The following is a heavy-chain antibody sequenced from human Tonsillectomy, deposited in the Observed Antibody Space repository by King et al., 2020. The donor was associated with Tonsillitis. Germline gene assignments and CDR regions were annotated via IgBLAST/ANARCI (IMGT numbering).Heavy chain of an antibody. D-gene: IGHD3-22*01. Sequence: QLQESGPGLVKPSETLSLTCTVSGGSISSSSYYWGWIRQPPGKGLEWIGSIYYSGSTYHNPSLKSRVTISVDTSKNQFSLKLSSVTAADTAVYYCARHEGSGNYDSSGYYYWGQGTLVTVSS. CDR3: ARHEGSGNYDSSGYYY. CDR1: GGSISSSSYY. CDR2: IYYSGST. J-gene: IGHJ4*02. V-gene: IGHV4-39*01.